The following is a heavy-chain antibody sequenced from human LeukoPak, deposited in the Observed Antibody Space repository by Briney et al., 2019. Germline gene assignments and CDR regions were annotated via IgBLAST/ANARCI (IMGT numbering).Heavy chain of an antibody. CDR2: INPANGAT. Sequence: GASVKVSCKASGYTFTNCYMHWVRQAPGQGLEWMGIINPANGATSYAQKFQGRVTMTRNTSISTAYMELSSLRSEDTAVYYCASRWIYCSSTSCYTGYYGMDVWGQGTTVTVSS. CDR3: ASRWIYCSSTSCYTGYYGMDV. CDR1: GYTFTNCY. D-gene: IGHD2-2*02. V-gene: IGHV1-46*01. J-gene: IGHJ6*02.